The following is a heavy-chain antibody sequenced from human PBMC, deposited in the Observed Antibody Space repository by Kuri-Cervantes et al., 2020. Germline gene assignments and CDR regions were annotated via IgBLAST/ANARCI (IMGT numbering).Heavy chain of an antibody. V-gene: IGHV4-38-2*02. CDR3: ARQTLSHAFDI. CDR1: GYSISSGYY. D-gene: IGHD2-8*01. CDR2: IYHSGST. Sequence: SETLSLTCTVSGYSISSGYYWGWIRQPPGKGLEWIGSIYHSGSTYYNPSLKSRLTISVDTSKNQFSLKLSSVTAADTAVYYCARQTLSHAFDIWGQGTMVTVSS. J-gene: IGHJ3*02.